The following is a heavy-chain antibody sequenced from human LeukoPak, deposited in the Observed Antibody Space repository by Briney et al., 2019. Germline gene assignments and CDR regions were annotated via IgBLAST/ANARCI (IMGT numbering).Heavy chain of an antibody. CDR1: GYTFTSYY. V-gene: IGHV1-2*02. CDR3: ARGGYSYGYRYWFDP. CDR2: INPNSGGT. J-gene: IGHJ5*02. D-gene: IGHD5-18*01. Sequence: ASVKVSCKASGYTFTSYYMHWVRQAPGQGLEWMGWINPNSGGTNYAQKFQGRVTMTRDTSISTAYMELSRLRSDDTAVYYCARGGYSYGYRYWFDPWGQGTLVTVSS.